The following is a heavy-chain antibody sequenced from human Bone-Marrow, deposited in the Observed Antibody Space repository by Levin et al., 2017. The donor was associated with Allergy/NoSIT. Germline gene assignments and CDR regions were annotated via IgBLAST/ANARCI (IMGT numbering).Heavy chain of an antibody. CDR2: IIPILGIA. V-gene: IGHV1-69*02. CDR1: GGTFSSYT. D-gene: IGHD5-24*01. CDR3: ARVGSWRDGYNWGAFDI. Sequence: SVKVSCKASGGTFSSYTISWVRQAPGQGLEWMGRIIPILGIANYAQKFQGRVTITADKSTSTAYMELSSLRSEDTAVYYCARVGSWRDGYNWGAFDIWGQGTMVTVSS. J-gene: IGHJ3*02.